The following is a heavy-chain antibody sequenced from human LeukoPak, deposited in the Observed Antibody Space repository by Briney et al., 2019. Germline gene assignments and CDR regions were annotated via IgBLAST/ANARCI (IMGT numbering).Heavy chain of an antibody. D-gene: IGHD3-10*01. CDR2: INHSGST. CDR3: ARAVATMVRGVGWFDP. Sequence: SETLTLTCAVYGGSFSGYYWSWIRQPPGKGLEWIGEINHSGSTNYNPSLKSRVTISVDTSKNQFSLKLSSVTAADTAVYYCARAVATMVRGVGWFDPWGQGTLVTVSS. J-gene: IGHJ5*02. V-gene: IGHV4-34*01. CDR1: GGSFSGYY.